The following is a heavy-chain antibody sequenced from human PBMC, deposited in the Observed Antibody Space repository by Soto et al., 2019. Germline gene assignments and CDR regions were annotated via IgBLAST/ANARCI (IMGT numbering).Heavy chain of an antibody. CDR2: INPSGGST. CDR3: ARDRRHSSSSGTKNVPFDY. J-gene: IGHJ4*02. D-gene: IGHD6-6*01. V-gene: IGHV1-46*01. Sequence: ASVKVSCKASGYTFTSYYMHWVRQAPGQGLEWMGIINPSGGSTSYAQKFQGRVTMTRDTSTSTVYMELSSLRSEDTAVYYCARDRRHSSSSGTKNVPFDYWGQGTLVTVSS. CDR1: GYTFTSYY.